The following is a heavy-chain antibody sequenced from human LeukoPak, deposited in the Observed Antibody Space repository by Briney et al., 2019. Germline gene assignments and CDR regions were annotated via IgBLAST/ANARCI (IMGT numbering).Heavy chain of an antibody. Sequence: PGGSLRLSCAASGFTFSSYWMSWVRQAPGKGLEWVANIKQDGSEKYYVDSVKGRFTISRDNAKNSLYLQMNSLRAEDTALYYCAKDVSTYPGYFDYWGQGTLVTVSS. J-gene: IGHJ4*02. CDR3: AKDVSTYPGYFDY. V-gene: IGHV3-7*03. D-gene: IGHD2/OR15-2a*01. CDR2: IKQDGSEK. CDR1: GFTFSSYW.